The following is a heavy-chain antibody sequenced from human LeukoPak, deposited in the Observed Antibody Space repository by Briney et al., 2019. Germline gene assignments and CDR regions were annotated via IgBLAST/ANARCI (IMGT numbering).Heavy chain of an antibody. V-gene: IGHV1-18*04. J-gene: IGHJ5*02. D-gene: IGHD3-10*01. CDR1: GYTFTGYY. CDR2: ISGSNGNT. Sequence: ASVKLSCKASGYTFTGYYMHWVRQAPGQGLEWMGWISGSNGNTNYAPKLQGRVTMTTDTSTSTAYMELRSLISDDTAVYYCVRGGLSTGFDPWGQGTLVTVSS. CDR3: VRGGLSTGFDP.